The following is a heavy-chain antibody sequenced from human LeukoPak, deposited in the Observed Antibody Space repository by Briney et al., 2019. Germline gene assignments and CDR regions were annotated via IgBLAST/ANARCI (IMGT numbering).Heavy chain of an antibody. CDR3: ARGVDFWSGYNYYYMDV. Sequence: GASVKVSCKASGYTFTSYDINWVRQATGQGLEWMGWMNPNSGNTGYAQKFQGRVTITRNTSISTAYMELSSLRSEDTAVYYCARGVDFWSGYNYYYMDVWGKGTTVTVSS. CDR2: MNPNSGNT. J-gene: IGHJ6*03. V-gene: IGHV1-8*03. D-gene: IGHD3-3*01. CDR1: GYTFTSYD.